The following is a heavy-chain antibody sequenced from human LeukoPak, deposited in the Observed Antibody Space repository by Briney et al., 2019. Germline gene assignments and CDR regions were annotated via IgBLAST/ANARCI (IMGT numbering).Heavy chain of an antibody. J-gene: IGHJ4*02. CDR2: ISSSSSYI. D-gene: IGHD1-14*01. CDR1: GFTFSSYS. V-gene: IGHV3-21*01. Sequence: PGGSLRLSCAASGFTFSSYSMNWVRQAPGKGLEWVSSISSSSSYIYYADSVKGRFTISRDNAKNSLYLQMNSLRAEDTAVYYCAGVRSKTDPILYYFDYWGQGTLVTVSS. CDR3: AGVRSKTDPILYYFDY.